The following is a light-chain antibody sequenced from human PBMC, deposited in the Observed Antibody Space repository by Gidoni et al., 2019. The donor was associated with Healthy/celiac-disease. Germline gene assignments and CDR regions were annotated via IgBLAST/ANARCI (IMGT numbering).Light chain of an antibody. Sequence: DIQMTQSPSTLSASVGDRVTITCRASQSISSWLAWYQQKPGKAPNLLIYKASSLESGVPSRCSGSGSGTEFTLTINSLQPDDFATYYCQQYNSYRTFGQGTKVEIK. CDR2: KAS. CDR1: QSISSW. V-gene: IGKV1-5*03. CDR3: QQYNSYRT. J-gene: IGKJ1*01.